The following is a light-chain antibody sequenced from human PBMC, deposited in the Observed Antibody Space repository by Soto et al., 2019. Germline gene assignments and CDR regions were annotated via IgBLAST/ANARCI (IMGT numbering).Light chain of an antibody. CDR2: DAS. CDR1: QSVSSN. J-gene: IGKJ2*01. CDR3: QQYNKWPPYT. V-gene: IGKV3-15*01. Sequence: EIVVTQSPANLSVSPGERATLSCRASQSVSSNLAWDQQKPGQGPRLLIYDASTRATIIPARFSGSGSGTEFTLTIDSLQSEDFAVYYCQQYNKWPPYTFGQGTKLEIK.